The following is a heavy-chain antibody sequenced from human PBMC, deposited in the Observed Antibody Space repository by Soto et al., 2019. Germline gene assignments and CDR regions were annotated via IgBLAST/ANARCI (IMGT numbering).Heavy chain of an antibody. CDR1: GFTFTSSA. Sequence: ASVKVSCKASGFTFTSSAVQWVLQARGQRLEWIGWIVVGSGNTNYAQKFQERVTITRDMSTSTAYMELSSLRSEDTAVYYCAADLLGGYYGSGNVAHWGQGTLVTVSS. J-gene: IGHJ4*02. D-gene: IGHD3-10*01. V-gene: IGHV1-58*01. CDR3: AADLLGGYYGSGNVAH. CDR2: IVVGSGNT.